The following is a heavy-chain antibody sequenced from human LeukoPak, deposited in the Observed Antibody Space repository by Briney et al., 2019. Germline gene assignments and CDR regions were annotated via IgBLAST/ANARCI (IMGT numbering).Heavy chain of an antibody. J-gene: IGHJ4*02. Sequence: GGSLRLSCAASGVAVSSSYMSWVRQAPGKGLEWVSIIYSGDITYYVDSVKGRFTISRDNSKNTLYLQMTSLRAEDTAVYYCTRDSTTFRFGYWGQGTLVTVSS. V-gene: IGHV3-53*01. CDR3: TRDSTTFRFGY. CDR1: GVAVSSSY. D-gene: IGHD4-11*01. CDR2: IYSGDIT.